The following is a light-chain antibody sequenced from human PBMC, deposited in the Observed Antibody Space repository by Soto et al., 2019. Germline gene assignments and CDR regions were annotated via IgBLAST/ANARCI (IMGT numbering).Light chain of an antibody. J-gene: IGKJ1*01. CDR1: QSVNIN. CDR3: QHYNSYSEA. CDR2: GAS. Sequence: EIVMTQSPATRSVSQVERATLSFRASQSVNINLAWYQQKPGQAPRLLIFGASSRANGIPARFSGSGSGTEFTLTISSLQPDDFATYYCQHYNSYSEAFGQGTKVDIK. V-gene: IGKV3-15*01.